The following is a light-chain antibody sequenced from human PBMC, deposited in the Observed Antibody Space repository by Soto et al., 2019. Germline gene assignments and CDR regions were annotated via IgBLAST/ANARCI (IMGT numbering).Light chain of an antibody. CDR3: QQYGFSPLT. CDR2: GAS. J-gene: IGKJ4*01. Sequence: EIVLKHSQGTLSLSPCERATLSFSASQGVSSSYLAWYQQKLGQAPRLLIYGASNRATGIPDRFRGSGSGTDFTLTISRLEPEDFAVYYCQQYGFSPLTFGGGTKVDI. V-gene: IGKV3-20*01. CDR1: QGVSSSY.